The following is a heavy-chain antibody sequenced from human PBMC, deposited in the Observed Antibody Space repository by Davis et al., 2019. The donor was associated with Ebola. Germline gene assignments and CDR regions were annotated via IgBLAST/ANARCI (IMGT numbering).Heavy chain of an antibody. V-gene: IGHV3-23*01. CDR3: AKGGSGWPSDYSYGMGV. D-gene: IGHD6-19*01. Sequence: GESLKISCAASGFIVSDKYMSWVRQAPGKGLEWVSAVTSSGGGTYYADSVKGRFTISRDNSKNTLYLQMNSLRVEDTAVYYCAKGGSGWPSDYSYGMGVWGKGTTVTVSS. CDR1: GFIVSDKY. J-gene: IGHJ6*04. CDR2: VTSSGGGT.